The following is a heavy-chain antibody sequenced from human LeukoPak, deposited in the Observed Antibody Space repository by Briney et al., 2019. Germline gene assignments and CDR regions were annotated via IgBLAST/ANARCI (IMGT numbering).Heavy chain of an antibody. CDR3: LTWIRGVGY. D-gene: IGHD5-18*01. Sequence: GGSLRLSCAASGFTFSDHFMDWVRQAPGTGLEWVGRSKNRPSDFTTEYAASVKGRFTISRDDSKNSLYLQMNGLKTEDTAFYHCLTWIRGVGYWGQGTLVTVSS. CDR1: GFTFSDHF. CDR2: SKNRPSDFTT. J-gene: IGHJ4*02. V-gene: IGHV3-72*01.